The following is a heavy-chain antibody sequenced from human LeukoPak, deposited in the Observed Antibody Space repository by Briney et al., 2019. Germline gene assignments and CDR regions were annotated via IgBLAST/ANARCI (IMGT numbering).Heavy chain of an antibody. CDR2: INPNSGGT. CDR3: ARVNVVPADPWAYYYGMDV. D-gene: IGHD2-2*01. J-gene: IGHJ6*02. V-gene: IGHV1-2*02. CDR1: GYTFTGYY. Sequence: GASVKVSCKASGYTFTGYYMHWVRQAPGQGLEWMGWINPNSGGTNYAQKFQGRVTMTRDTSISTAYVELSRLRSDDTAVYYCARVNVVPADPWAYYYGMDVWGQGTTVTVSS.